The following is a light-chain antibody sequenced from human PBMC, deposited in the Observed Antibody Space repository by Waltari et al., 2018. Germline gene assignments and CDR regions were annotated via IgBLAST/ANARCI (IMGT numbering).Light chain of an antibody. CDR3: QQLSTYPLT. CDR1: QGISRS. CDR2: AAS. J-gene: IGKJ4*01. Sequence: DIQLTQSPSFLSVSVGDRVTITCRASQGISRSLAWYQQKPGKAPKLLVYAASSLQSGVTSRFSGSGSGTEFTLTISSLQPEDFASYYCQQLSTYPLTIGGGTKVEIK. V-gene: IGKV1-9*01.